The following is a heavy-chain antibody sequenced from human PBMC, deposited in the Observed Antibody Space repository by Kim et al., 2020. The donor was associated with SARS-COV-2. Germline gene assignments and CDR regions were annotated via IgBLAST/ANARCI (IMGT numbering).Heavy chain of an antibody. CDR3: ARDNSYSYVSCGYYYAFDI. Sequence: SVKVSCKASGDTFSSYAIRWVRQAPGQGLEWMGWIIPILGIANYAQKFQGRVTITADKSTSTAYMELSSLRSEDTAVYYCARDNSYSYVSCGYYYAFDI. D-gene: IGHD3-22*01. CDR1: GDTFSSYA. V-gene: IGHV1-69*10. CDR2: IIPILGIA. J-gene: IGHJ3*02.